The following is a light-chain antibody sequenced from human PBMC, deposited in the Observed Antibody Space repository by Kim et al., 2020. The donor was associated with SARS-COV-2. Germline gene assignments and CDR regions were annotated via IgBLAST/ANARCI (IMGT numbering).Light chain of an antibody. CDR2: WAS. V-gene: IGKV4-1*01. CDR1: QSVLHSANNMYN. CDR3: QQYYAIPWT. J-gene: IGKJ1*01. Sequence: DIVMTQSPDSLAVSLGERATIPCKSSQSVLHSANNMYNLAWYQQKPGQPPKLLIYWASTRESGVPDRISGSGSGTDFTLTISSLQAEDVALYYCQQYYAIPWTFGQGTKVDIK.